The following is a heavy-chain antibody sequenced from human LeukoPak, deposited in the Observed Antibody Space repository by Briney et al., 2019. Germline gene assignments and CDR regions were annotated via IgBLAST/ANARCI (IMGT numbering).Heavy chain of an antibody. J-gene: IGHJ6*02. CDR3: ARRPVGDYYYGMDV. CDR2: IYYGGST. V-gene: IGHV4-39*01. Sequence: SETLSLTCTVSGGSISSSSYYWGWIRQPPGKGLEWIGSIYYGGSTYYNPSLKSRVTISIDTSKNQFSLKLSSVTAADTAVYYCARRPVGDYYYGMDVWGQGTTVTVSS. CDR1: GGSISSSSYY. D-gene: IGHD1-1*01.